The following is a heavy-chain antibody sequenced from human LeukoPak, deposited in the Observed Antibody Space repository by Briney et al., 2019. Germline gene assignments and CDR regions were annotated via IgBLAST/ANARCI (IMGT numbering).Heavy chain of an antibody. CDR1: GFTFSSYW. CDR2: INTDGSTT. J-gene: IGHJ4*02. CDR3: TKDTFEGHDY. Sequence: GGSLRLSCAASGFTFSSYWMHWVRQAPGKGLLWVSRINTDGSTTSYADSVRGRFTISRDNTRNTLYLQMNSLRAEDTAVYYCTKDTFEGHDYWGQGTLVTVSS. V-gene: IGHV3-74*01. D-gene: IGHD3-16*01.